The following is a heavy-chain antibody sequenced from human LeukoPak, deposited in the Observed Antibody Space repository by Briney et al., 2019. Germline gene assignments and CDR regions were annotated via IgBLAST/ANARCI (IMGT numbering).Heavy chain of an antibody. D-gene: IGHD2-2*01. CDR2: INHSGST. Sequence: SETLSLTCAVYGGSFSGYYWSWIRQPPGKGLEWIGEINHSGSTNYNTSLKSRVSIYVDTSKNQFSLMLSSVTAADTAVYYCARVVVPAATTYYFDYWGQGTLVTVSS. J-gene: IGHJ4*02. CDR3: ARVVVPAATTYYFDY. V-gene: IGHV4-34*01. CDR1: GGSFSGYY.